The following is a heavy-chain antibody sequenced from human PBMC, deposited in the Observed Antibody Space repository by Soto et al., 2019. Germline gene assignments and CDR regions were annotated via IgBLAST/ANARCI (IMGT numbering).Heavy chain of an antibody. CDR1: GGSISTYY. J-gene: IGHJ4*02. CDR2: IHYSGST. V-gene: IGHV4-59*01. D-gene: IGHD5-18*01. CDR3: ARGLGHSYGLYFDY. Sequence: PSETLSLTCTVSGGSISTYYWSWIRQAPGKGLEWIGYIHYSGSTNYSPSLKSRVTISVDTSKNQFSLKLSSVTAADTAVYFCARGLGHSYGLYFDYWGQGTLVTVFS.